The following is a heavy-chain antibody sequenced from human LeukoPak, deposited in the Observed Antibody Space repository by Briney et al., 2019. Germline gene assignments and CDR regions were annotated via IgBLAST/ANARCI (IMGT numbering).Heavy chain of an antibody. Sequence: ASVKVSCKASGYTFTGYYMHWVRQAPGQGLGWMGWINPNSGGTNYAQKFQGWVTMTRDTSISTAYMELSRLRSDDTAVYYCARTYCSGGSCYSNWFDPWGQGTLVTVSS. CDR1: GYTFTGYY. D-gene: IGHD2-15*01. CDR3: ARTYCSGGSCYSNWFDP. V-gene: IGHV1-2*04. CDR2: INPNSGGT. J-gene: IGHJ5*02.